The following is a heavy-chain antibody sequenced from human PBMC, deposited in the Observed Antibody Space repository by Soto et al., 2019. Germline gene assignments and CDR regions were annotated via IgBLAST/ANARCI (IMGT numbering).Heavy chain of an antibody. J-gene: IGHJ4*02. CDR1: GGSISSYY. Sequence: QVQLQESGPGLVKPSETLSLTCTVSGGSISSYYWSWIRQPPGKGLEWIGYIYYSGNTNYNPSLKRRVTISVDTSKNPFSLTLSSVPAADTAVYYCARRYGYSFDYWGQGTLVTVSS. CDR2: IYYSGNT. D-gene: IGHD1-1*01. CDR3: ARRYGYSFDY. V-gene: IGHV4-59*08.